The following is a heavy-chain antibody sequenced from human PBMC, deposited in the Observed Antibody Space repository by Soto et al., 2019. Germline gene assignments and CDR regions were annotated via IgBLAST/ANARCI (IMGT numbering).Heavy chain of an antibody. D-gene: IGHD6-19*01. Sequence: QVQLQESGPGLVKPSETLSLTCTVSGGSISSYYWSWIRQPPGKGLEWIGYIYYSGSTNYNPSLKSRVTLSVDTSKNQFSPKLSSVTAADTAVYYGARHVQWLVTFDYWGQGTLVTVSS. V-gene: IGHV4-59*08. CDR3: ARHVQWLVTFDY. CDR2: IYYSGST. CDR1: GGSISSYY. J-gene: IGHJ4*02.